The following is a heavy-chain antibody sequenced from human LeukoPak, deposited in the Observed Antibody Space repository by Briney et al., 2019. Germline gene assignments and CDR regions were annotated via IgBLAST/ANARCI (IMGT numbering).Heavy chain of an antibody. CDR3: AKSFLSSWVYYFDY. Sequence: GGSLRLSCAASGFTFSSYAMSWVRQAPGKGLEWDSAFSGSGGSTYYADSVKVRFTISRDNSKNTLYLQMNSLRAEDTAVYYCAKSFLSSWVYYFDYWGQGTLVTVSS. J-gene: IGHJ4*02. V-gene: IGHV3-23*01. D-gene: IGHD6-13*01. CDR2: FSGSGGST. CDR1: GFTFSSYA.